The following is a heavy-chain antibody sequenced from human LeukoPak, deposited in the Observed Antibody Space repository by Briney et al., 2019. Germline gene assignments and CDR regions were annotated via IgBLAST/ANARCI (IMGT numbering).Heavy chain of an antibody. Sequence: PGGSLRLSCAASGFTFSDYYMSWIRQAPGKGLEWVSYISSSGNTIYYADSVKGRFTISRDNAKNSLYLQMNSLRAEDTAVYYCARDYSSSWRYYYYGMDVWGQGTTVTVSS. V-gene: IGHV3-11*01. CDR3: ARDYSSSWRYYYYGMDV. CDR2: ISSSGNTI. CDR1: GFTFSDYY. D-gene: IGHD6-13*01. J-gene: IGHJ6*02.